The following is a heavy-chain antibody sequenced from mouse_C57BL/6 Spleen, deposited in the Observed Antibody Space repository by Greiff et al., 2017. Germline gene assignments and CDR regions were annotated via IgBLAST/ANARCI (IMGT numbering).Heavy chain of an antibody. J-gene: IGHJ2*01. D-gene: IGHD1-1*01. CDR1: GFSLTSYA. V-gene: IGHV2-9-1*01. Sequence: QVQLQQSGPGLVAPSQSLSITCTVSGFSLTSYAISWVRQPPGKGLEWLGVIWTGGGTNYNSALKSRLSISKDNSKSQVFLKMNSLQTDDTARYYCARNDYYGSSNYFDYWGQGTTLTVSS. CDR3: ARNDYYGSSNYFDY. CDR2: IWTGGGT.